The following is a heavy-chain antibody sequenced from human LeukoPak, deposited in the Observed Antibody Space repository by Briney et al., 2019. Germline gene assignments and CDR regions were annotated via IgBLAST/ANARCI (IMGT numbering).Heavy chain of an antibody. Sequence: SETLSLSCTVSGGSISTDYWNWIRQPPGKGLEWIGYIYPSGRSNYSPSLKSRVTISADTSKRQFSLKLTSVTAADTAVYYCASFYYGSGLAVDYWGQGILVTVSS. CDR3: ASFYYGSGLAVDY. CDR2: IYPSGRS. D-gene: IGHD3-10*01. J-gene: IGHJ4*02. CDR1: GGSISTDY. V-gene: IGHV4-4*09.